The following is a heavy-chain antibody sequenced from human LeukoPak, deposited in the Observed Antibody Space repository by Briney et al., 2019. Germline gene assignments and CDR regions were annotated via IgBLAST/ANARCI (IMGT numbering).Heavy chain of an antibody. D-gene: IGHD1-26*01. J-gene: IGHJ4*02. CDR3: ARDGLSAVGATSVYFDY. CDR1: GGSISSYY. CDR2: IYTSGST. Sequence: PSETLSLTCTVSGGSISSYYWSWIRQPAGKGLEWIGRIYTSGSTNYNPSLTSRVTMSVDTSKNQFSLKLSSVTAADTAVYYCARDGLSAVGATSVYFDYWGQGTLVTVSS. V-gene: IGHV4-4*07.